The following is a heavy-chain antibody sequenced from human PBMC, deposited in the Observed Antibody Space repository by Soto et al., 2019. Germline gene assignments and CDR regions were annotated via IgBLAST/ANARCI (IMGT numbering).Heavy chain of an antibody. Sequence: GASVKVCCKASGYTFTSYGISWVRQAPGQGLEWMGWISAYNGNTNYAQKLQGRVTMTTDTSTSTAYMELRSLRSDDTAVYYCARAVYSYCYNYYYGMDVWGQGTTVTVS. D-gene: IGHD5-18*01. V-gene: IGHV1-18*01. J-gene: IGHJ6*02. CDR3: ARAVYSYCYNYYYGMDV. CDR2: ISAYNGNT. CDR1: GYTFTSYG.